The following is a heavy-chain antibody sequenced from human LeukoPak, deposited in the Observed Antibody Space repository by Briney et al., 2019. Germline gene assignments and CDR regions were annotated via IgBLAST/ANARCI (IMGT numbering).Heavy chain of an antibody. CDR3: ASRKKGMATAGFGY. CDR1: GYIFTTYW. Sequence: GESLKISCKGSGYIFTTYWIGWVRQMPGKGLEWMGIIYPGDSDTRYSPSFQGHVTIPADSYSNTAYLQWSSLKTSDTAIYYCASRKKGMATAGFGYWGQGTLVTVSS. CDR2: IYPGDSDT. V-gene: IGHV5-51*01. J-gene: IGHJ4*02. D-gene: IGHD5-24*01.